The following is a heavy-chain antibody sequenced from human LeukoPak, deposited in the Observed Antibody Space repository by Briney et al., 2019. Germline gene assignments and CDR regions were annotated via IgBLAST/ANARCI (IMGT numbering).Heavy chain of an antibody. CDR1: GYTLTNYG. Sequence: ASVKVSCKASGYTLTNYGLSWVRQAPGQGLEWMGWISAYNGDTHYAQAFQGRVTMTTDTSTSTAYMELRSLRSDDTAVYYCVRDFEHCTTSSCYALFDYWGQGTLVTVSS. CDR3: VRDFEHCTTSSCYALFDY. V-gene: IGHV1-18*01. CDR2: ISAYNGDT. D-gene: IGHD2-2*01. J-gene: IGHJ4*02.